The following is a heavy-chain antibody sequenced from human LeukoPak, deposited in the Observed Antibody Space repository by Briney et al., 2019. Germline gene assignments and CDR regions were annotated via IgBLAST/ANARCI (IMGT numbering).Heavy chain of an antibody. CDR1: GGSISSYY. Sequence: SETLSLTCTVPGGSISSYYWSWIRQSPGKGLEWIGYIFYSGSTNYNPSLKSRVTISIDTSKNHFSLKLSSVTAADTAVYYCARQGGNWGNYYMDVWGKGTTVTVSS. J-gene: IGHJ6*03. D-gene: IGHD4-23*01. CDR2: IFYSGST. CDR3: ARQGGNWGNYYMDV. V-gene: IGHV4-59*08.